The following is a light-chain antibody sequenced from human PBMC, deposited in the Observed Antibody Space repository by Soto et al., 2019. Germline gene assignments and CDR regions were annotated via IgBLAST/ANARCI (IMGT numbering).Light chain of an antibody. CDR2: GAS. CDR1: QSVSSSY. CDR3: QQDGSSPFS. V-gene: IGKV3-20*01. Sequence: EIVLTQSPGTLSLSPGERATLSCRASQSVSSSYLAWYQQKPGQTPRLLFYGASSRATGIPDRFSGSGSGTGFNFTISAPEPEAVAVYDGQQDGSSPFSFGPGTKVDIK. J-gene: IGKJ3*01.